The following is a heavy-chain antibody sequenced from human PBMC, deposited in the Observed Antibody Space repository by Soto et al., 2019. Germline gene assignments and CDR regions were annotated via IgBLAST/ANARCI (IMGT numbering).Heavy chain of an antibody. D-gene: IGHD6-19*01. Sequence: EVQLVESGGGLVQPGGSLRLSCAASGFTSSGYVMNWVRQAPGKGLELVANIKKEGSEKSYVDSVKGRFTISRDNAKTSLYLRMNSLGAEDTALYCCASGVVAGTNYWGQVTLVTVYS. J-gene: IGHJ4*02. CDR1: GFTSSGYV. CDR2: IKKEGSEK. CDR3: ASGVVAGTNY. V-gene: IGHV3-7*01.